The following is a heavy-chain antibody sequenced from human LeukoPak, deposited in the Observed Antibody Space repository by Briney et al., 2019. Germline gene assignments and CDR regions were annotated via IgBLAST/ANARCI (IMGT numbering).Heavy chain of an antibody. V-gene: IGHV3-23*01. D-gene: IGHD2-2*01. CDR3: AKGSCSSTNCYRFDY. CDR2: ISGSGGNT. J-gene: IGHJ4*02. Sequence: GGSLRLSCAASGFTFSNYAMSWVRQGPGKGLEWGLAISGSGGNTYYADSVKGRFTISRDNSKSTLYLQMNGLRAEDTAIYYCAKGSCSSTNCYRFDYWGQGTLVTVSS. CDR1: GFTFSNYA.